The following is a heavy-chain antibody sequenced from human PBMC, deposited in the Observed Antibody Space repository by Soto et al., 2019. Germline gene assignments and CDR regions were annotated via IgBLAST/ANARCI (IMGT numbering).Heavy chain of an antibody. V-gene: IGHV3-15*01. CDR2: SKSKTDGGTT. Sequence: GGSLRLSCAASGFTFSNAWMSWVRQAPGKGLEWVGRSKSKTDGGTTDYAAPVKGRFTITRDDSKNTLYLQMNSLKTEDTAVYYCATVHSSSWYYFDYWGQGTLVTVSS. CDR3: ATVHSSSWYYFDY. J-gene: IGHJ4*02. CDR1: GFTFSNAW. D-gene: IGHD6-13*01.